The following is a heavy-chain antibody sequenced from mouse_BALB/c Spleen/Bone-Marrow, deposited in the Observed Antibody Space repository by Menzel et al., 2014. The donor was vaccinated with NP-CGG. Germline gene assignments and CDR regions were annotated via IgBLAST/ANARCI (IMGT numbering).Heavy chain of an antibody. D-gene: IGHD1-1*01. J-gene: IGHJ2*01. Sequence: EVQVVESRAELVKPGASVKLSCTASGFNIKDTYMHWVKQRPEQGLEWIGRIDPANGNTKYDPKFQGKATITADTSSNTAYLQLSSLTSEDTAVYYCARYSYGSRGYYFDYWGQGTTLTVSS. CDR1: GFNIKDTY. CDR3: ARYSYGSRGYYFDY. V-gene: IGHV14-3*02. CDR2: IDPANGNT.